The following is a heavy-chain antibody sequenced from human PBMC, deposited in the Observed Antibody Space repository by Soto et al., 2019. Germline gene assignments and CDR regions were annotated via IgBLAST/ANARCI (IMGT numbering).Heavy chain of an antibody. CDR1: GGTFSSYA. V-gene: IGHV1-69*13. CDR3: ARVRAPGNYYYYGMDV. J-gene: IGHJ6*02. CDR2: IIPIFGTA. Sequence: SVKVSCKASGGTFSSYAISWVRQAPGQGLEWMGGIIPIFGTANYAQKFQGRVTITADESTSTAYMELSSLRSEDTAVYYCARVRAPGNYYYYGMDVWGQGTTVTVSS. D-gene: IGHD3-10*01.